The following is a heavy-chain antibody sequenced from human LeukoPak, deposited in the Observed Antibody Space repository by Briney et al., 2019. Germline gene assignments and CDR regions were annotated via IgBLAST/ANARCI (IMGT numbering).Heavy chain of an antibody. J-gene: IGHJ5*02. V-gene: IGHV1-18*01. Sequence: ASVKVSCKASGYTFTSYGISWVRQAPGQGLEWMGWISAYNGNTNYAQKLQGRVTMTTDTSTSTAYMELRSLRSDDTAVYYCARDRSYCSGGSCYWFDPWGQGNLVTVSS. CDR2: ISAYNGNT. D-gene: IGHD2-15*01. CDR3: ARDRSYCSGGSCYWFDP. CDR1: GYTFTSYG.